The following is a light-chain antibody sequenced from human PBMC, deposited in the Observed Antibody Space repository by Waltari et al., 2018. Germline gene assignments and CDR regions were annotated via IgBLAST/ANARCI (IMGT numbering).Light chain of an antibody. CDR2: GAS. CDR3: QQYSNWLT. CDR1: QSVSSS. Sequence: EIVLTQSPATLSLSPGERATLSCRASQSVSSSLAWYQQKPGQAPRLLIYGASSRVTGIPDRFRGSGSGTDFTLTISSLEPEDFAVYYCQQYSNWLTFGGGTKVEIK. V-gene: IGKV3-15*01. J-gene: IGKJ4*01.